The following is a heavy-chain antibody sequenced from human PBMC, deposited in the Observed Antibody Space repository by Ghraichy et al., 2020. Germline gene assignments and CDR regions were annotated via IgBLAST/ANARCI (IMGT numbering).Heavy chain of an antibody. D-gene: IGHD3-10*01. CDR2: INSGGGST. V-gene: IGHV3-23*01. CDR1: AITFSTYA. J-gene: IGHJ6*03. CDR3: AEGDGLGPYYYYMDV. Sequence: GGSLRLSCAASAITFSTYAMSWVRQAPGKGLEWVSSINSGGGSTYYADSVKGRFTISRDNSRNTLYLQMNSLRAEDSAVYYCAEGDGLGPYYYYMDVWGKGTTVTVSS.